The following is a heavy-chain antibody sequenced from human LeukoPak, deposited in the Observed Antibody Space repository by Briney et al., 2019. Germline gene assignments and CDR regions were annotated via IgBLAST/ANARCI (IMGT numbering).Heavy chain of an antibody. V-gene: IGHV4-34*01. CDR1: GGSFSGYC. CDR2: INHSGST. J-gene: IGHJ4*02. D-gene: IGHD3-10*01. CDR3: ARASGTALVY. Sequence: SETLSLTCAVYGGSFSGYCWSWIRQPPGKGLEWIGEINHSGSTNYNPSLKSRVTISVDTSKNQFSLKLSSVTAADTAVYCCARASGTALVYWGQGTLVTVSS.